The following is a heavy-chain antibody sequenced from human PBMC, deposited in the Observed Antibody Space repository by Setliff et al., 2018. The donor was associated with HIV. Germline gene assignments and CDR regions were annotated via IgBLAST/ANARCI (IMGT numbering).Heavy chain of an antibody. J-gene: IGHJ3*02. D-gene: IGHD3-22*01. V-gene: IGHV3-23*01. Sequence: HPGGSLRLSCAASGFTFSSYWMAWVRQAPGKGLEWVSGISTSDDRTYYADSVKGRFTVSRDNSKNTLSLQMNSLRAEDTAVYYCARDLTYHYDSGGYYDAFDIWGQGTMVT. CDR2: ISTSDDRT. CDR3: ARDLTYHYDSGGYYDAFDI. CDR1: GFTFSSYW.